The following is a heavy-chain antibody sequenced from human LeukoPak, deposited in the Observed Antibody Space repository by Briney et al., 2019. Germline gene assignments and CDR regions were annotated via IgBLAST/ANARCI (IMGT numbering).Heavy chain of an antibody. V-gene: IGHV3-23*01. CDR2: ILGSGGST. J-gene: IGHJ4*02. CDR1: GSTFSNYA. CDR3: AKWGDYDVLTGYYVPDY. Sequence: GASLRLSCAASGSTFSNYAMSWVRQAPGKGLEWVSAILGSGGSTYYADSVKGRFTVSRDNSKSTLYLQMNSLRAEDTALYYCAKWGDYDVLTGYYVPDYWGQGTLVTVSS. D-gene: IGHD3-9*01.